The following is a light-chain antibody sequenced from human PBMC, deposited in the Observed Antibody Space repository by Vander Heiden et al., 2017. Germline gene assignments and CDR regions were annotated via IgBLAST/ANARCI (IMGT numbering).Light chain of an antibody. CDR2: DAS. Sequence: EIVLTQSPATLSLSQVERATLSCRASQSVSSYLAWYQQKPGQAPRLLISDASNRATGIPARFSGGGSGTDFTLTINSLEPEDFAVYYCQQRINWPYTFGQGTKLEIK. V-gene: IGKV3-11*01. CDR3: QQRINWPYT. J-gene: IGKJ2*01. CDR1: QSVSSY.